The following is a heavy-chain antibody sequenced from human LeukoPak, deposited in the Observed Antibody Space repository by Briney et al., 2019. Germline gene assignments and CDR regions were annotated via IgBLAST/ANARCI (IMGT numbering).Heavy chain of an antibody. Sequence: GGSLRLSCAASGFTFSSYAMSWVRQAPGKGLEWVSTISVNGGSTYSADSVKGRFTISRDNSKNTLYLQMNSLRAEDTAIYYGAKDVRGTYAPDYWGQGTLVTVSS. CDR2: ISVNGGST. CDR3: AKDVRGTYAPDY. J-gene: IGHJ4*02. V-gene: IGHV3-23*01. D-gene: IGHD2-2*01. CDR1: GFTFSSYA.